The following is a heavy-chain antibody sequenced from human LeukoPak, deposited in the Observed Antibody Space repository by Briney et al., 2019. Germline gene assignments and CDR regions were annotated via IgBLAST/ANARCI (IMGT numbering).Heavy chain of an antibody. CDR3: ARQNPPRAYYYGMDV. J-gene: IGHJ6*02. CDR1: GGSISSYY. Sequence: SETLSLTCTVSGGSISSYYWSWIRQPPGKGLEGIGYIYYSGSTNYNPSLKSRVTISVDTSKNQFSLKLSSVTAADTAVYYCARQNPPRAYYYGMDVWGQGTTVTVSS. V-gene: IGHV4-59*08. CDR2: IYYSGST.